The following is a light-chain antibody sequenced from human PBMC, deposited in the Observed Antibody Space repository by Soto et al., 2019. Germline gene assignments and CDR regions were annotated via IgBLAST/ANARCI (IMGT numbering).Light chain of an antibody. CDR3: QQYGGPPTT. CDR1: QSVGSKY. V-gene: IGKV3-20*01. J-gene: IGKJ1*01. CDR2: GAS. Sequence: DIVLTQSPGTLSLSPGERATLSCRASQSVGSKYLAWYQQKPGQAPRLLIYGASSRATGIPDRFSGSGSGTDFTITISRLEPEDFAVYFCQQYGGPPTTFGQGTKVEIK.